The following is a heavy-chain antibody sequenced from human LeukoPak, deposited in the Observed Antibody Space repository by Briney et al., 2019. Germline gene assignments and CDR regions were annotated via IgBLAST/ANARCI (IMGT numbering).Heavy chain of an antibody. CDR1: GDSIVKYY. CDR3: AKHTPYGGQSAFDY. D-gene: IGHD4-17*01. Sequence: PSETLSLTCTVSGDSIVKYYWSWIRQPPGKGLEWIGYVYYTGTTNYNPSLKSRVTISLDTSNNYFSLKPTSVTAADTAVYFCAKHTPYGGQSAFDYWGQGTLVTVSS. V-gene: IGHV4-59*08. CDR2: VYYTGTT. J-gene: IGHJ4*02.